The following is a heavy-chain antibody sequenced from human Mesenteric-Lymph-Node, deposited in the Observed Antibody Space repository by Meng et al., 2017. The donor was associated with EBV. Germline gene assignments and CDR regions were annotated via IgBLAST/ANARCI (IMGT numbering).Heavy chain of an antibody. V-gene: IGHV3-21*01. CDR1: VFTFSSYS. J-gene: IGHJ4*02. D-gene: IGHD6-19*01. CDR3: ARVSGWYV. CDR2: ISSSGSYI. Sequence: VQLVALAGSLVMPGLSMSISCVPLVFTFSSYSMNWVRPATGKGLEWGSSISSSGSYIYYADSVMGLFTITRENVKTSVYLQMNSLRVEDTAVYYCARVSGWYVWGQGTLVTVSS.